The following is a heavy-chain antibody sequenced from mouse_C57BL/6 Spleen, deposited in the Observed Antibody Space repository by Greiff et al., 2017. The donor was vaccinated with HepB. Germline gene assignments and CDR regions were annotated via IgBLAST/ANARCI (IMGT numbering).Heavy chain of an antibody. CDR3: ARAGDYDGEWFAY. J-gene: IGHJ3*01. Sequence: VQLQQSGPELVKPGASVKISCKASGYAFSSSWMNWVKQRPGKGLEWIGRIYPGDGDTNFNGKFKGKATRTADQSSSTAYMQLSSLTSEDSAVYFCARAGDYDGEWFAYWGQGTRVTGSA. D-gene: IGHD2-4*01. CDR2: IYPGDGDT. CDR1: GYAFSSSW. V-gene: IGHV1-82*01.